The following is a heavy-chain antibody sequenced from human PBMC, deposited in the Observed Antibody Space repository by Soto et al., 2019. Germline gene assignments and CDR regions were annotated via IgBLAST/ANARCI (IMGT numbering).Heavy chain of an antibody. CDR1: GGTFSSYA. J-gene: IGHJ6*02. V-gene: IGHV1-69*13. Sequence: GASVKVSCKASGGTFSSYAISWVRQAPGQGLEWMGGIIPIFGTANYAQKFQGRVTITADESTSTAYMELSSLRSEDTAVYYCASRHCSGGGCLHHYYGMDVWGQGTTVTVSS. D-gene: IGHD2-15*01. CDR2: IIPIFGTA. CDR3: ASRHCSGGGCLHHYYGMDV.